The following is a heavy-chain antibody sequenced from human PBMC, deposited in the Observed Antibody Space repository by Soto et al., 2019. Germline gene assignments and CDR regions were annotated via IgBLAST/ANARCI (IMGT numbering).Heavy chain of an antibody. Sequence: QVQLVQSGAEVKKPGASVKVSCKASGYTFTSYYMHWVRQAPGQGLEWMGIINPSGGSTSYAQKFQGRVTMTRDTSTSTVYMELSSLRSEDTAVYYCARASLGYDSRGRVDYYGMDVWGQGTTVTVSS. J-gene: IGHJ6*02. CDR3: ARASLGYDSRGRVDYYGMDV. CDR2: INPSGGST. CDR1: GYTFTSYY. D-gene: IGHD3-22*01. V-gene: IGHV1-46*01.